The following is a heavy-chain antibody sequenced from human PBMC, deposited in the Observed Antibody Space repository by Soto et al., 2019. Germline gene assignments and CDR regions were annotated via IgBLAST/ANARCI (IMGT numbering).Heavy chain of an antibody. J-gene: IGHJ4*02. CDR3: ARGEMATKFGLNY. Sequence: QVQLVESGGGVVQPGRSLRLSCAASGFTFSSYGMHWVRQAPGKGLEWVAVIWYDGSNKYYADSVKGRFTISRDNSKNTLYLQMNSLRAEDKAVYYCARGEMATKFGLNYWGQGTLVTVSS. CDR2: IWYDGSNK. D-gene: IGHD5-12*01. V-gene: IGHV3-33*01. CDR1: GFTFSSYG.